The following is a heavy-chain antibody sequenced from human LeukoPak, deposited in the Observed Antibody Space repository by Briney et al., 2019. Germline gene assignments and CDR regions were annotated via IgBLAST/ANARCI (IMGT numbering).Heavy chain of an antibody. CDR2: INHRGAT. Sequence: SETLSLTCAVYGGSFSGYFCWIRQSPGKGREWIGEINHRGATNYRPSLGGRVSIFTARSLNQFSLRLTSVTAADTGTYYCASGPGTSVIRGVSPKYWGQGTPVTVSS. D-gene: IGHD3-10*01. V-gene: IGHV4-34*01. J-gene: IGHJ4*02. CDR3: ASGPGTSVIRGVSPKY. CDR1: GGSFSGYF.